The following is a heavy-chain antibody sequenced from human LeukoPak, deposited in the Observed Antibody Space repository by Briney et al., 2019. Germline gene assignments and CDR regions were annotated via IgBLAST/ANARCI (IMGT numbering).Heavy chain of an antibody. D-gene: IGHD5-18*01. J-gene: IGHJ4*02. CDR3: AGLVDTAMVFDY. CDR1: GFTFSSYG. Sequence: GGSLRLSCAASGFTFSSYGMHWVRQAPGKGLEWVTFIRYDGSNKYYADAVKGRFTISRDNSKNTLYLQMNSLRSEDTAVYYCAGLVDTAMVFDYWGQGTLVTVSS. V-gene: IGHV3-30*02. CDR2: IRYDGSNK.